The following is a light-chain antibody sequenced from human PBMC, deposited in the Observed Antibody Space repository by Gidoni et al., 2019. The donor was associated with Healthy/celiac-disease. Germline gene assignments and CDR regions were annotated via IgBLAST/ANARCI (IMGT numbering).Light chain of an antibody. CDR1: QSVSSY. J-gene: IGKJ2*01. CDR2: DAS. CDR3: QQRSNWPRYT. V-gene: IGKV3-11*01. Sequence: DMVLPQPHATLSLPPGERATLSCRASQSVSSYLSWYQQQPGQAPRLLIYDASNRATGIPARFSGSGSGTDFTLTISSLEPEDFGVYYCQQRSNWPRYTFGQGTKLEIK.